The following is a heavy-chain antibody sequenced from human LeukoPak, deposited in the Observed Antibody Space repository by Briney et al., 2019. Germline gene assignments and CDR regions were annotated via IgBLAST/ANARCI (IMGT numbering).Heavy chain of an antibody. CDR2: ISGAGGSI. CDR1: GFRLSDYA. Sequence: GGSLRLSCAASGFRLSDYAMTWVSQPPGKGLEWVSGISGAGGSINYGDSVKGRFTISRDNSKNTLFLQLSGLRAEDTAVYYCAKGQEFLEWIYDYWGQGTLVTVSS. J-gene: IGHJ4*02. D-gene: IGHD3-3*01. CDR3: AKGQEFLEWIYDY. V-gene: IGHV3-23*01.